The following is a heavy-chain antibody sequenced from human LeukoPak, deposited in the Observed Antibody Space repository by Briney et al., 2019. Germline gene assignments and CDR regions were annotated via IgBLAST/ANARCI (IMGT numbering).Heavy chain of an antibody. Sequence: SETLSLTCAVSGDPITNNHWSCIRQPPVKALEWIGHISDTGSTNYNPSLKSRLTISVDTSKNHFSLTLTSVTAADTALYYCARHIFSDGSPFDSWGQGTLVTVSS. J-gene: IGHJ4*02. CDR1: GDPITNNH. D-gene: IGHD3-3*02. CDR2: ISDTGST. V-gene: IGHV4-59*08. CDR3: ARHIFSDGSPFDS.